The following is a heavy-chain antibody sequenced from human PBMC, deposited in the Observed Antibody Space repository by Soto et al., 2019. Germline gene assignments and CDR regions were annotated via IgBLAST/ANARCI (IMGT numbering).Heavy chain of an antibody. J-gene: IGHJ4*02. CDR2: IKQDGGDK. CDR3: ARVAGLAGHV. CDR1: GFTFSSYW. D-gene: IGHD6-19*01. V-gene: IGHV3-7*01. Sequence: EAQLMESGGGLVQPGGSLRLSCAASGFTFSSYWMSWVRQAPGKGLEWVAHIKQDGGDKYYVDSVKGRFIISRDNAKNSLYLQMDSLRAEDTAVYYCARVAGLAGHVWGQGTLVTVSS.